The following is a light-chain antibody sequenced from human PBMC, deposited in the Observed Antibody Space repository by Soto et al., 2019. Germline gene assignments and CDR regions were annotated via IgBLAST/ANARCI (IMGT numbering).Light chain of an antibody. CDR2: GAS. J-gene: IGKJ1*01. Sequence: EIVLTESPGTLSLSPGERATLSCRASQSVSSSYLAWYQQKPGQAPRLLIYGASSRATGIPPRFSGGGSGTEFTVTISSLQSEDFAIYYCQQYNSWLWTFGQGTKVDIK. CDR1: QSVSSSY. CDR3: QQYNSWLWT. V-gene: IGKV3-20*01.